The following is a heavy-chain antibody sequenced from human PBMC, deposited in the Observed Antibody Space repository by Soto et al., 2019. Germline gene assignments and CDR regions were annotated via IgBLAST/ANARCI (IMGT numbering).Heavy chain of an antibody. Sequence: SETLSLTCAVSGGSISSSNWWSWVRQPPGKGLEWIGEIYHSGSTNYNPSLKSRVTISVDKSKNQFSLKLSSVTAADTAVYYCARSSPIKYDSSGYYPGYYFDYWGQGTLVTVSS. V-gene: IGHV4-4*02. CDR1: GGSISSSNW. CDR2: IYHSGST. J-gene: IGHJ4*02. D-gene: IGHD3-22*01. CDR3: ARSSPIKYDSSGYYPGYYFDY.